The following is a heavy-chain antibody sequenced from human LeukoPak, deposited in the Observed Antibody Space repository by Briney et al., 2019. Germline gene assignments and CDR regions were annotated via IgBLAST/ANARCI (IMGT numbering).Heavy chain of an antibody. Sequence: PGGSLRLSCAASGFTFSGHVMHWVRQAPGKGLEYVTAISSDGGTTNYANSVKGRFIISRDNSKNTLYLQMGCLRSEDMAIYYCARGGTSWPRYFDNWGQGTLVTVSS. D-gene: IGHD6-13*01. CDR2: ISSDGGTT. CDR3: ARGGTSWPRYFDN. CDR1: GFTFSGHV. V-gene: IGHV3-64*01. J-gene: IGHJ4*02.